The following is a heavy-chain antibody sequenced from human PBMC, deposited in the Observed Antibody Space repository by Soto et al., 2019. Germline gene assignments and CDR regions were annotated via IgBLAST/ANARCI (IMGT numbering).Heavy chain of an antibody. CDR2: IWHTGTT. D-gene: IGHD3-10*01. CDR1: NTSIISDTDY. J-gene: IGHJ4*01. Sequence: SETLSLTCNVSNTSIISDTDYWAWIRQPPGKGLEWIATIWHTGTTYYAPSLKSRVTMSVDTSKNGFSLKLTSLTVADTAVYYCARHIGGSGTYYLTKFDYWGHGTLVTVSS. V-gene: IGHV4-39*01. CDR3: ARHIGGSGTYYLTKFDY.